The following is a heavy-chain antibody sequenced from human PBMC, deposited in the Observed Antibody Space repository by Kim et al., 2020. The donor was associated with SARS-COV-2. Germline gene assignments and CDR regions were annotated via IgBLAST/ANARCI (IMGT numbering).Heavy chain of an antibody. CDR2: IVFGGIS. V-gene: IGHV4-31*02. J-gene: IGHJ4*02. CDR3: AKQLRV. Sequence: IVFGGISKYSPSLKSRMSRSFDSSRNQFSLELRSVTAADTAVYYCAKQLRVWGQGALVTVSS.